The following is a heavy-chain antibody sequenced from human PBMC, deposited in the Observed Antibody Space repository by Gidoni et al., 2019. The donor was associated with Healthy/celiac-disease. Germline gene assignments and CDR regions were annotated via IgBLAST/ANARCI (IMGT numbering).Heavy chain of an antibody. V-gene: IGHV1-69*06. CDR1: GGTFSSYA. J-gene: IGHJ4*02. D-gene: IGHD5-18*01. CDR2: IIPIFGTA. Sequence: QVQLVPSGAEVNKPGSSVKVSCKASGGTFSSYAISWVRQAPGQGLEWMGGIIPIFGTANYAQKFQGRVTITADKSTSTAYMELSSLRSEDTAVYYCYFPPQRPYVDTAMWGQGTLVTVSS. CDR3: YFPPQRPYVDTAM.